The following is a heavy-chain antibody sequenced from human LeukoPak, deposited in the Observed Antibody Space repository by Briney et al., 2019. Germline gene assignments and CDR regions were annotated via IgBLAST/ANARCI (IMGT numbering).Heavy chain of an antibody. CDR2: SGSA. J-gene: IGHJ6*02. CDR1: GSSFSDYY. Sequence: SETLSLTCTVSGSSFSDYYWTWIRQPPGKGLEWIGYSGSAKYNPSLKSRVTISTDTSKRHFSLTLSNVAAADTAVYYCARTSRHYYGSGKNLTPWPAGLDVWGPGTTVTVS. D-gene: IGHD3-10*01. CDR3: ARTSRHYYGSGKNLTPWPAGLDV. V-gene: IGHV4-59*01.